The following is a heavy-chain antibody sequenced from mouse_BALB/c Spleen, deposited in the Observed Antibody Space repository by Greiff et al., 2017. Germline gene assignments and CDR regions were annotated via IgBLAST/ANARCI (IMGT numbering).Heavy chain of an antibody. V-gene: IGHV2-9-2*01. J-gene: IGHJ3*01. Sequence: QVQLQQSGPGLVAPSQSLSITCTVSGFSLTSYDISWIRQPPGKGLEWLGVIWTGGGTNYNSAFMSRLRISKDNSKSQVFLKMNSLQTDDTAIYYCVRSRYGYDEVWFAYWGQGTLVTVSA. CDR1: GFSLTSYD. D-gene: IGHD2-2*01. CDR2: IWTGGGT. CDR3: VRSRYGYDEVWFAY.